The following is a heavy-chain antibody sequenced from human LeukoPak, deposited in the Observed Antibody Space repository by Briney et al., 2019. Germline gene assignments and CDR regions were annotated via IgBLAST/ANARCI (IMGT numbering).Heavy chain of an antibody. V-gene: IGHV1-2*06. CDR2: INPNSGGT. Sequence: ASVKVSCKASGYTFTGYYMHWVRQAPGQGLEWMGRINPNSGGTNYAQKFQGRVTMTRDTSISTAYMELSRLRSDDTAVYYCARRLGDSSGYYYWCQGTLVTVSS. CDR3: ARRLGDSSGYYY. CDR1: GYTFTGYY. J-gene: IGHJ4*02. D-gene: IGHD3-22*01.